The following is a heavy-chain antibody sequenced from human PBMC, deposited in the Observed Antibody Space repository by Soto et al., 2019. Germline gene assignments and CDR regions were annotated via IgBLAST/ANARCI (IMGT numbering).Heavy chain of an antibody. J-gene: IGHJ4*02. V-gene: IGHV1-69*18. D-gene: IGHD3-10*01. CDR1: GDTFSGYP. CDR3: ARDGGFGELKY. CDR2: IIPVFGTT. Sequence: QVQLVQSGAELKKPGSSVKVSCKASGDTFSGYPINWVRQAPGEGLEWMGRIIPVFGTTNDAQRFEGRVTLTADESTNTAYRELRGLLSEDTAVYECARDGGFGELKYWGPGTLVTVSS.